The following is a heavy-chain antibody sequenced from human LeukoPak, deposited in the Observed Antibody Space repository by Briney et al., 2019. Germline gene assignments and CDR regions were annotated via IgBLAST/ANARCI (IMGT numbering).Heavy chain of an antibody. J-gene: IGHJ5*02. CDR3: ARSAPDEGWFDP. CDR2: IYYSGST. V-gene: IGHV4-39*01. Sequence: PSETLSLTCTVSGGSISSSSYYWGWIRQPPGKGLEWIGSIYYSGSTYYNPSLKSRVPISVYTSKNQFSLKLSSVTAADTAVYYCARSAPDEGWFDPWGQGTLVTVSS. CDR1: GGSISSSSYY.